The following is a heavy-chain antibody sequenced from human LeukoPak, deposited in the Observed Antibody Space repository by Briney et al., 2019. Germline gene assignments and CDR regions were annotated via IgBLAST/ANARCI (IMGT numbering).Heavy chain of an antibody. Sequence: PGGSLRLSCVASGLTFSTNGLHWVRQGPGQGLGWVTFIRYDESNEYYADSVKGRFTISRDSSTNTVYLQMNSLRAEDTAVYYCAISRGRWEILDYWGQGALVSVSS. CDR3: AISRGRWEILDY. D-gene: IGHD1-26*01. V-gene: IGHV3-30*02. CDR1: GLTFSTNG. J-gene: IGHJ4*02. CDR2: IRYDESNE.